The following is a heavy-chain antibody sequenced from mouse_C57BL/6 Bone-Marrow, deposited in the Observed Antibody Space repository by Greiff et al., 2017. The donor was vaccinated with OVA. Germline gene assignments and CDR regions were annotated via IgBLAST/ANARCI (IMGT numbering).Heavy chain of an antibody. V-gene: IGHV2-5*01. CDR2: IWRGGST. D-gene: IGHD2-12*01. J-gene: IGHJ2*01. Sequence: QVQLQQSGPGLVQPSQSLSITCTVSGFSLTSYGVHWVRQSPGKGPEWLGVIWRGGSTDYNAAFMSRLSITKDNSKRQVFFKMNSLQADDTAIYDSAKYSGASNFSFDYWGQGTTLTVSS. CDR1: GFSLTSYG. CDR3: AKYSGASNFSFDY.